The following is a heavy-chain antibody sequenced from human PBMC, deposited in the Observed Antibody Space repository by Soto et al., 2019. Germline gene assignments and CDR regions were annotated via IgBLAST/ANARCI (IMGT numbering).Heavy chain of an antibody. CDR1: GYTFTNSS. V-gene: IGHV1-18*01. J-gene: IGHJ4*02. CDR3: ARGGTPIDY. D-gene: IGHD3-16*01. CDR2: ISAYKGNT. Sequence: QVQLVQSGAEVQKPGASVNFSCKASGYTFTNSSISWVRQAPRRGREWMVWISAYKGNTNYAQNFPGRVTITTDTSTSTAYMALRCLRSDDTAVYYCARGGTPIDYCGQGTLVPVSS.